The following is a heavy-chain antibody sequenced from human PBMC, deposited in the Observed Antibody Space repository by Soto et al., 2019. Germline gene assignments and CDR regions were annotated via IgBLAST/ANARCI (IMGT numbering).Heavy chain of an antibody. D-gene: IGHD6-13*01. J-gene: IGHJ6*02. V-gene: IGHV3-33*01. CDR1: GFTFSNHA. Sequence: VPLVESGGGVVQPGTSLRLSCTTSGFTFSNHAMHWVRQAPGKGLEWVAQIWYDGSNKYYADSVKGRFTISRDNSRNMVYVQMNSLRVEDTAVYYCARDGQQLAPYALDVWGQGTSVTVSS. CDR3: ARDGQQLAPYALDV. CDR2: IWYDGSNK.